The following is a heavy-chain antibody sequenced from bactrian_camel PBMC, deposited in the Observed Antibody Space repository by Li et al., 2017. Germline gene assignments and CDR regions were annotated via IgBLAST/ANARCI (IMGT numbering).Heavy chain of an antibody. CDR2: IDSDGIT. D-gene: IGHD3*01. V-gene: IGHV3S55*01. J-gene: IGHJ6*01. Sequence: HVQLVESGGGSVQAGGSLRLSCVASGATQDIGCMGWFRQVPGLEREGIGSIDSDGITTYADSLKARFTISRDNAKSTLYLQMNNLKPKDTAMYYCAADRALDDDCYVGSLYTDFAYWGQGTQVTVS. CDR3: AADRALDDDCYVGSLYTDFAY. CDR1: GATQDIGC.